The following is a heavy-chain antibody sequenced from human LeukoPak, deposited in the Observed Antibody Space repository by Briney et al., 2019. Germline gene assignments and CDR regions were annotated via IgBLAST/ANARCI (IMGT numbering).Heavy chain of an antibody. V-gene: IGHV3-72*01. J-gene: IGHJ4*02. Sequence: PGGSLRLSCAASGFTFSDHFLDWVRQAPGKELEWIGRSKNRAHSYITEYAASVQGRFTISRDDSKNSLYLQMSSLKTDDKAMYYCASIRGTFGYWGQGALVTVSS. CDR3: ASIRGTFGY. CDR1: GFTFSDHF. D-gene: IGHD1-26*01. CDR2: SKNRAHSYIT.